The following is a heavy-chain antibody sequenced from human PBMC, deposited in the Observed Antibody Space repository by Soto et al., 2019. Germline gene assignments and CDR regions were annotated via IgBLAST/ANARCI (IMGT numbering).Heavy chain of an antibody. CDR3: AKGAVAGTPTSYYYYGMDV. V-gene: IGHV1-69*12. J-gene: IGHJ6*02. D-gene: IGHD6-19*01. CDR2: IIPIFGTV. Sequence: QVQLLQSGAEVKKPGSSVRVSCEASGGTFRTYAISWVRQAPGQGLEWMGGIIPIFGTVNYAQKYQGRVTITADESTTTVYMDLRSLRSEDTAVYYSAKGAVAGTPTSYYYYGMDVWGQGTTVTVSS. CDR1: GGTFRTYA.